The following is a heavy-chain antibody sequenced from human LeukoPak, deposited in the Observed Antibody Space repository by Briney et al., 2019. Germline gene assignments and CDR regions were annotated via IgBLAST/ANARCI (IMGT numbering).Heavy chain of an antibody. CDR1: DDSLSSYS. D-gene: IGHD4/OR15-4a*01. CDR2: IYTSGTT. V-gene: IGHV4-4*07. Sequence: SETLSLTCTVSDDSLSSYSWNWIRQPAGKGLEWIGRIYTSGTTDYNPSLKSRVTMSVDTSKNQFSLSLSSVTAADTAVYYCARRRGSPSVLTSRGAFDIWGQGTMVTVSS. CDR3: ARRRGSPSVLTSRGAFDI. J-gene: IGHJ3*02.